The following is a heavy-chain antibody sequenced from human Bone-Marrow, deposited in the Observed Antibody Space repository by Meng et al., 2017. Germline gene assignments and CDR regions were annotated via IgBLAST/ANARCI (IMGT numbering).Heavy chain of an antibody. J-gene: IGHJ4*02. CDR2: TRNKAKNYTT. D-gene: IGHD5-18*01. CDR3: ASAGGGYSYGF. V-gene: IGHV3-72*01. Sequence: VAGRGGVRPGWSLTLSCAASGFTFSDHYMDWVRQDTGKGLEWVGRTRNKAKNYTTEYAASVRDRFTISRDDSKNSLYLQMNSLKTEDTAVYYCASAGGGYSYGFWGQGTLVTVSS. CDR1: GFTFSDHY.